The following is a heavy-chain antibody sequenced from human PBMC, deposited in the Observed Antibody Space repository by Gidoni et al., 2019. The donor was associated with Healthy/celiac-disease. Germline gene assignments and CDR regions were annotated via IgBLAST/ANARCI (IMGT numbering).Heavy chain of an antibody. CDR2: IYYSGST. D-gene: IGHD5-12*01. CDR3: ARGVGSRFDGYNSYYFDY. V-gene: IGHV4-59*01. CDR1: AGSTSSSY. Sequence: HVQLQVSGPGLVKPSAAPSLPCTVAAGSTSSSYWSWSRRPPGKGLEWIGYIYYSGSTNHNPSLKSRVTISVDTSKNQFSLKLSSVTAANTAVYYCARGVGSRFDGYNSYYFDYWGQGTLVTVSS. J-gene: IGHJ4*02.